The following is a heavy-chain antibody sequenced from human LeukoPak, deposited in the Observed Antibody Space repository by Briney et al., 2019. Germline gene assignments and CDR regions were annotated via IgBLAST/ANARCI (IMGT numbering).Heavy chain of an antibody. D-gene: IGHD6-13*01. Sequence: SVKVSRKASGGTFSSYAISWVRQAPGQGLEWMGGIIPIFGTANYAQKFQGRVTITTDESTSTAYMELSSLRSEDTAVYYCASSYSSSWPNFDYWGQGTLVTVSS. J-gene: IGHJ4*02. CDR1: GGTFSSYA. CDR2: IIPIFGTA. CDR3: ASSYSSSWPNFDY. V-gene: IGHV1-69*05.